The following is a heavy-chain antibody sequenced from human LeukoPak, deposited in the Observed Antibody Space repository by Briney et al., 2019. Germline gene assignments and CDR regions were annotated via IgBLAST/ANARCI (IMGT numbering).Heavy chain of an antibody. Sequence: ASVKVSCKASGYTFTSYYMHWVRQAPGQGLEWMGIINPSGGSTSYAQKFQGRVTMTRDMSTSTVYMELSSLRSEDTAVYYCARGGEIYYYDSSGYRPHDAFDIWGQGTMVTVSS. CDR1: GYTFTSYY. CDR2: INPSGGST. J-gene: IGHJ3*02. CDR3: ARGGEIYYYDSSGYRPHDAFDI. D-gene: IGHD3-22*01. V-gene: IGHV1-46*01.